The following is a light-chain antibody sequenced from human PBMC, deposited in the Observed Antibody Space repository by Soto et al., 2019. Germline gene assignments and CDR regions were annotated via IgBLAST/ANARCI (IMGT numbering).Light chain of an antibody. CDR3: AAWDDSLSAWV. V-gene: IGLV1-47*01. CDR1: SSNIGTTS. CDR2: RND. Sequence: QSVLTQPPSASGTPGQRVTISCSGSSSNIGTTSVYWFQQLPGTASTLLIHRNDQRPSGVPDRFSASKSGTSASLAISGLRSEDDADYYCAAWDDSLSAWVFGGGTKLTVL. J-gene: IGLJ3*02.